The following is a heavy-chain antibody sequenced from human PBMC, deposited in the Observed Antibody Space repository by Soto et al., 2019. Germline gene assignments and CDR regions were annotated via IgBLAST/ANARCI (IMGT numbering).Heavy chain of an antibody. CDR2: MYNTGST. Sequence: QVQLQESGPGLVKPSETLSLTCTVSGGSISGYYWSWIRQPPGKGLEWIGYMYNTGSTVYNPSFTSRVTIAVDTSKIPFSLKLNSVTAADTAVYYCARDLWGYCGTDCYPLDVWGQGTTVTVSS. CDR3: ARDLWGYCGTDCYPLDV. J-gene: IGHJ6*02. V-gene: IGHV4-59*01. CDR1: GGSISGYY. D-gene: IGHD2-21*02.